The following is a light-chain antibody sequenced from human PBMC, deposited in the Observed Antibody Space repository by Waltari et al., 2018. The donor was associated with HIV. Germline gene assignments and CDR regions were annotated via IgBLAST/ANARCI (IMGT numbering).Light chain of an antibody. V-gene: IGKV1-33*01. CDR1: QDISNY. J-gene: IGKJ4*01. CDR3: QQYDNLPPLT. Sequence: DIQMTQSPSSLSASVGYRVTITCQASQDISNYLNWYQQKPGKAPKLLIYDASNLETGVPSRFSGSGSGTDFTFTISSLQPEDIATYYCQQYDNLPPLTFGGGTKVEIK. CDR2: DAS.